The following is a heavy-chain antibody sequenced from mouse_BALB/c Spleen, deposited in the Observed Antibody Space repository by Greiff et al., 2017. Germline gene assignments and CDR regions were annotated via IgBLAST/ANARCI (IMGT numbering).Heavy chain of an antibody. J-gene: IGHJ3*01. Sequence: EVQLQESGPGLVKPSQSLSLTCTVTGYSITSDYAWNWIRQFPGNKLEWMGYISYSGSTSYNPSLKSRISITRDTSKNQFFLQLNSVTTEDTATYYCARCDYDFFAYWGQGTLVTVSA. CDR3: ARCDYDFFAY. V-gene: IGHV3-2*02. CDR1: GYSITSDYA. CDR2: ISYSGST. D-gene: IGHD2-4*01.